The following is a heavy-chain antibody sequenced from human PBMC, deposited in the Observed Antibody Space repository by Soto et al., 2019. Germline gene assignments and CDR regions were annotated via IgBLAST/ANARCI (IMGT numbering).Heavy chain of an antibody. V-gene: IGHV4-39*01. D-gene: IGHD2-2*01. J-gene: IGHJ6*02. CDR3: ARLGGYCSSTSCYGYYGMDV. CDR1: GGSISRTTYY. Sequence: PSETLSLTCSVSGGSITGGSISRTTYYWGWMRQPPGKGLEWIASFFIGGNTYYNPSLKSRVTTSVDTSKNQFSLKLSSVTAADTAIYYCARLGGYCSSTSCYGYYGMDVWGQGTTVTVSS. CDR2: FFIGGNT.